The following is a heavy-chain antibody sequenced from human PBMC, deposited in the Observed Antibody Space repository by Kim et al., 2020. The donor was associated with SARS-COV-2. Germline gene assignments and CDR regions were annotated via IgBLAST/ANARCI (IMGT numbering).Heavy chain of an antibody. D-gene: IGHD3-3*01. CDR1: GYTFTSYA. CDR3: ARDGHITMFGGRLHYYYYLDV. V-gene: IGHV1-3*01. CDR2: INAGNGNT. J-gene: IGHJ6*03. Sequence: ASVKVSCKASGYTFTSYAMHWVRQAPGQRLEWMGWINAGNGNTKYSQKFQGRVTITRDTSASTAYMELSSLRSEDTAVYYCARDGHITMFGGRLHYYYYLDVWGEGTTVTVSS.